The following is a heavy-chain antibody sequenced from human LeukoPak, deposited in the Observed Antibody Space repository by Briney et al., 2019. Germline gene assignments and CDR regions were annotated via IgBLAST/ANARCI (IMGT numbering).Heavy chain of an antibody. CDR2: INHSGST. Sequence: SGTLSLTCAVYGGSFSGYYWSWIRQPPGKGLEWIGEINHSGSTNYNPSLKSRVTISVDTSKNQFSLKLSSVTAADTAVYYCARGGSPSYYYYYGMDVWGQGTTVTVSS. V-gene: IGHV4-34*01. CDR1: GGSFSGYY. CDR3: ARGGSPSYYYYYGMDV. J-gene: IGHJ6*02.